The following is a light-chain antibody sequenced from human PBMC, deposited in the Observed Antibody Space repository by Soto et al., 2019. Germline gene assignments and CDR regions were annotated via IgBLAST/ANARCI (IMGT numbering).Light chain of an antibody. Sequence: EIVMTQSPATLSVSPGERATLSCRASQSVSSNLAWYQQKPGQAPRLLIYAASTRATGIPPRFSGSGSGTDFTLTISSLEPEDSAVYYCQQRHMWPITFGQGTRLEIK. CDR2: AAS. J-gene: IGKJ5*01. V-gene: IGKV3-11*01. CDR3: QQRHMWPIT. CDR1: QSVSSN.